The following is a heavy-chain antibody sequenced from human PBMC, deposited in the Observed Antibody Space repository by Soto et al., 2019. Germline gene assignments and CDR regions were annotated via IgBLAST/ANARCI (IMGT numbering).Heavy chain of an antibody. J-gene: IGHJ6*02. CDR3: AKDRTSYGMDV. CDR1: GFTFSSYG. CDR2: ISYDGSNK. Sequence: QVQLVESGGGVVQPGRSLRLSCAASGFTFSSYGMHWVRQAPGQGLEWVAVISYDGSNKYYADSVKGRFTISRDNSKNTLYLQMNSLRAEDTAVYYCAKDRTSYGMDVWGQGTTVTVSS. V-gene: IGHV3-30*18.